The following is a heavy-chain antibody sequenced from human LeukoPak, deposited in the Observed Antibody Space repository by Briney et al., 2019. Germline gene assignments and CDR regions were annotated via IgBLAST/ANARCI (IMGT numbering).Heavy chain of an antibody. CDR2: IYYSGST. CDR1: GGSISSYY. D-gene: IGHD3-10*01. V-gene: IGHV4-59*01. J-gene: IGHJ4*02. Sequence: PSETLSLTCTVSGGSISSYYWSWIRQPPGKGLEWIGYIYYSGSTNYNPSLKSRVTISVDTSKNQFSLKLSSVTAADTAVYYCARVRSSPYYYGSGSYYNRPLDYWGQGTLVTVSS. CDR3: ARVRSSPYYYGSGSYYNRPLDY.